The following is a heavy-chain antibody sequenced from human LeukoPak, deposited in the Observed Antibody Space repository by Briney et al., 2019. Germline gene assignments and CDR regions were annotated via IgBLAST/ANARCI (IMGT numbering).Heavy chain of an antibody. CDR1: GGSISSYY. V-gene: IGHV4-4*07. CDR2: IYTSGST. CDR3: ARDGVRGLTFNWFDP. Sequence: PSETLSLTCTVSGGSISSYYWSWIRQPAGKGLEWIGRIYTSGSTNYNPSLKSRVTMSVDTSKNQFSPKLSSVTAADTAVYYCARDGVRGLTFNWFDPWGQGTLVTVSS. J-gene: IGHJ5*02. D-gene: IGHD3-10*01.